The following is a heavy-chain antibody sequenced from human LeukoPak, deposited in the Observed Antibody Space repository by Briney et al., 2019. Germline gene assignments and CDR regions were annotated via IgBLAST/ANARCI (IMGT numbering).Heavy chain of an antibody. CDR2: IRHCSYYI. CDR3: ARGRYLLYSSGWSSDY. J-gene: IGHJ4*02. Sequence: GLALTLSCLACVFSFSNHCLTLLRQDPATGREGVWSIRHCSYYIYYALQVKGRFTISRDNAKNSLYLQANSLRAEDTAVYYCARGRYLLYSSGWSSDYWGEGALVTVAS. CDR1: VFSFSNHC. V-gene: IGHV3-21*01. D-gene: IGHD6-19*01.